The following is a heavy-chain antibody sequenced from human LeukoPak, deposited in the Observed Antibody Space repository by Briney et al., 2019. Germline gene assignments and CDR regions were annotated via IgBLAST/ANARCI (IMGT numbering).Heavy chain of an antibody. D-gene: IGHD3-22*01. V-gene: IGHV3-21*01. Sequence: EAGGSLRLSCAASGFTFSSYSMNWVRQAPGKGLEWVSSISSSSSYIYYADSVKGRFTISRDNAKNSLYLQMNSLRAEDTAVYYCAPQTRGYYDSSGYPGMYYGMDVWGQGTTVTVSS. CDR3: APQTRGYYDSSGYPGMYYGMDV. CDR2: ISSSSSYI. J-gene: IGHJ6*02. CDR1: GFTFSSYS.